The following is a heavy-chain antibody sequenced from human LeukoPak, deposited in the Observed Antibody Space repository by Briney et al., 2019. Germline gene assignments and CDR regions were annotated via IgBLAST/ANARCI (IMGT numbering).Heavy chain of an antibody. Sequence: SETLSLTCTVSGGSISSYYWSWIRQPPGKGLEWVGYIYYSGSTNYNPSLKSRVTISVDTSKNQFSLKLSSVTAADTAVYYCARQSLGRYYGSGSYYNVDHWGQGTLVTVSS. CDR1: GGSISSYY. D-gene: IGHD3-10*01. V-gene: IGHV4-59*08. CDR2: IYYSGST. CDR3: ARQSLGRYYGSGSYYNVDH. J-gene: IGHJ4*02.